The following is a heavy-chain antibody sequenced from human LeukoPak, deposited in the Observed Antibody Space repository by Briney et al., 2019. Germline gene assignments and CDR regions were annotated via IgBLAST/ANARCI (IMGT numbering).Heavy chain of an antibody. Sequence: GGSLRLSCTASGFTFSDHYMDWVRQAPGKGLEWVARIRNKANGYTTVYAASVRDRFTISRDDSKSLYLQMSSLTAEDTAVYQCVRGYRGFDSWGQGTLVTVSS. CDR1: GFTFSDHY. CDR3: VRGYRGFDS. V-gene: IGHV3-72*01. D-gene: IGHD5-18*01. J-gene: IGHJ4*02. CDR2: IRNKANGYTT.